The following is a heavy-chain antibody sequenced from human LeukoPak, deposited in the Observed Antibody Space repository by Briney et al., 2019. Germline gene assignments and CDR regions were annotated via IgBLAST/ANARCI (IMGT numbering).Heavy chain of an antibody. J-gene: IGHJ4*02. CDR3: ARGSLGSGYSGIDY. D-gene: IGHD5-12*01. CDR1: GGTFSSYA. CDR2: IIPIFGTA. V-gene: IGHV1-69*05. Sequence: SVKVSCKASGGTFSSYAISWVRQAPGQGLEWMGRIIPIFGTANYAQKFQGRVTITTDESTSTAYMELSSLRSGDTAVYYCARGSLGSGYSGIDYWGQGTLVTVSS.